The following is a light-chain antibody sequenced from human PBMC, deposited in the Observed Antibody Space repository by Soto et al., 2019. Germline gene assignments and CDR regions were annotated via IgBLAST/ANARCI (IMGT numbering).Light chain of an antibody. J-gene: IGKJ1*01. CDR1: QSISSC. Sequence: DIEMTQSPATLSVSVGDRVTISCRASQSISSCLAWYQQKPGKAPKLLIYDASSRASGIPSRFSGSGSGTDFTLTISRLQPEDFAAYYCQHYGSSPKAFGQGTKVDIK. CDR3: QHYGSSPKA. V-gene: IGKV1-5*01. CDR2: DAS.